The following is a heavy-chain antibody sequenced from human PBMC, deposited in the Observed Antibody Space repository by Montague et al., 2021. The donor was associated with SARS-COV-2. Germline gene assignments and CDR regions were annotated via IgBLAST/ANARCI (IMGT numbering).Heavy chain of an antibody. Sequence: SLRLSCAASGFTVSSNYASWVRQAPGKGLEWVSVIYSDVSTYYADSVKGRFTISRDNSKNTLYLQMNSLRAEDTAVYYCARVVTYAFDVWGQGTMVTVSS. CDR2: IYSDVST. V-gene: IGHV3-66*01. CDR1: GFTVSSNY. CDR3: ARVVTYAFDV. D-gene: IGHD4-11*01. J-gene: IGHJ3*01.